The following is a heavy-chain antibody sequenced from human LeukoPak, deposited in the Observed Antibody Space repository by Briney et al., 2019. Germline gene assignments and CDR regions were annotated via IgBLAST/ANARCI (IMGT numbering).Heavy chain of an antibody. CDR3: ARNRRFAAAAHIDY. Sequence: SETLSLTCAVSGGSFSGYYWSWIRQPPGKGLEWMGEINHSGSTNYNPSLKSRVTISVDTSKYQFSLKLSSVTAADTAVYYCARNRRFAAAAHIDYWGQGTLVTVSS. J-gene: IGHJ4*02. V-gene: IGHV4-34*01. CDR1: GGSFSGYY. CDR2: INHSGST. D-gene: IGHD6-13*01.